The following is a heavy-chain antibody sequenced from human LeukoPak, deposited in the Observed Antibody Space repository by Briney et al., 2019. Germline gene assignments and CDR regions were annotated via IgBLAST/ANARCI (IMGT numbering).Heavy chain of an antibody. V-gene: IGHV3-21*01. Sequence: GGSLRLSCAASGFTFSSYSMNWVRQAPGKGLEWVSSISSSSSYIYYADSVKGRFTISRDNAKNSLYLQMNSLRAEDTAVYYCATEIKTSGKLRGHKGDYWGQGTLVTVSS. CDR3: ATEIKTSGKLRGHKGDY. D-gene: IGHD4-17*01. J-gene: IGHJ4*02. CDR1: GFTFSSYS. CDR2: ISSSSSYI.